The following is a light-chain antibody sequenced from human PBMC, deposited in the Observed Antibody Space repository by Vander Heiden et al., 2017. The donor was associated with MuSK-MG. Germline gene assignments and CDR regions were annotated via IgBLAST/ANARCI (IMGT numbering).Light chain of an antibody. CDR3: QAWDSSTLV. V-gene: IGLV3-1*01. Sequence: SYDLTQPPSVSVSPGQTASITCSGDNLGDKYACWYQHRPGQSPVLVIYQDTKRPSGIPERFSGSNSGNTATLTISGTQAMDEADYYCQAWDSSTLVFGGGTKLTVI. J-gene: IGLJ2*01. CDR1: NLGDKY. CDR2: QDT.